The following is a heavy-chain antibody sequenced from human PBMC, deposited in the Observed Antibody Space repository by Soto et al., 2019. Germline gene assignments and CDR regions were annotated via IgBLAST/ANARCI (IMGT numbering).Heavy chain of an antibody. CDR3: AKGDSSWGSWFDP. V-gene: IGHV1-2*02. CDR2: INPTTRAT. Sequence: QAQLVQSGAEVKKPGASVKVSCQASGYTFTAQYLHWVRKAPGEGLEWMAWINPTTRATRYAQKFQGRVTLTRDTSMSTAYLEVRSLTPDRTAVYYSAKGDSSWGSWFDPWGQGTLVTVSS. CDR1: GYTFTAQY. J-gene: IGHJ5*02. D-gene: IGHD6-19*01.